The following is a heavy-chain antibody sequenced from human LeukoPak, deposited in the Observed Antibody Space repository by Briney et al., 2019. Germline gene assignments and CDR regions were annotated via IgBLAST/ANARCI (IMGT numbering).Heavy chain of an antibody. CDR2: TRNKANSYTT. Sequence: GGSLRLSCAASGFTFSDHYMDWARQAPGKGLEWDGRTRNKANSYTTEYAASVKGRFAISRDDSKNSLYLQMNRLKAEDTAVYYCARPGHAGAFDIWGQGTMVTVSS. CDR3: ARPGHAGAFDI. J-gene: IGHJ3*02. CDR1: GFTFSDHY. V-gene: IGHV3-72*01.